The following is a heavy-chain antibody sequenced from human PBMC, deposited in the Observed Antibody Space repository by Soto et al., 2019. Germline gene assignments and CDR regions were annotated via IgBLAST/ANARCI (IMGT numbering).Heavy chain of an antibody. J-gene: IGHJ5*02. D-gene: IGHD3-10*01. V-gene: IGHV1-18*01. CDR2: INVNNGNT. CDR3: ARGVGSGSYYNQYNWFDP. CDR1: GYTFTNYG. Sequence: QVQLVQSGGEVKKPGASVKVSCKASGYTFTNYGISWVRQAPGQGLEWMGWINVNNGNTKYAQKVQGRVTMTTDTATTTAYMEPRSMGSADTAVYYCARGVGSGSYYNQYNWFDPWGQGTLVTVSS.